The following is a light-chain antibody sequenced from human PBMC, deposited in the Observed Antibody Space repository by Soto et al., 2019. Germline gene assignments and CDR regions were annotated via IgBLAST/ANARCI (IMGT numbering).Light chain of an antibody. J-gene: IGLJ3*02. CDR1: SSDLGAYNY. V-gene: IGLV2-14*01. Sequence: QSALTQPASVSGSPGQSITISCTGTSSDLGAYNYVSWYQQHPDKAPKLMIYEVSNRPSGVSDRFSGSKSGNTASLTISGLRTEDEADYYCSSYTTTHALVFGGGTQLTVL. CDR3: SSYTTTHALV. CDR2: EVS.